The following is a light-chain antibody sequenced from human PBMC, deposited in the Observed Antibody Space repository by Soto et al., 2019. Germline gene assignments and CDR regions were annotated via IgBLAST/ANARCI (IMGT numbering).Light chain of an antibody. CDR1: QSISSW. CDR3: QHQRT. J-gene: IGKJ1*01. CDR2: KAS. Sequence: DIQMTQSPSTLSASVGDRVTITCRASQSISSWLAWNQQKPGKAPKLLIYKASSLESGVPSRFSGSGSGTEFTLTISSLQPDDFATYYCQHQRTFGQGTKVEIK. V-gene: IGKV1-5*03.